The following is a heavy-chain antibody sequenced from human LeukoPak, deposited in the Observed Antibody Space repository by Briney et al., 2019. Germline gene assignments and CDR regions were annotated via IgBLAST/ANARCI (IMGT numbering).Heavy chain of an antibody. Sequence: PSETLSLTCTVSGGSIHSYWSWIRQPAGKGLEWIGRISGSGTITYNPALQSRLTISIDTSKNQFSLKLSSVTAADTAVYYCARADYSSTWSHDYYYMDVWGKGTTVTVSS. J-gene: IGHJ6*03. CDR3: ARADYSSTWSHDYYYMDV. CDR2: ISGSGTI. D-gene: IGHD6-13*01. V-gene: IGHV4-4*07. CDR1: GGSIHSY.